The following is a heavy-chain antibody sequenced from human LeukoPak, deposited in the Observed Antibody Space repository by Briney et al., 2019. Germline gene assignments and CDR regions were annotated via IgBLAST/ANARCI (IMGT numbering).Heavy chain of an antibody. D-gene: IGHD3-22*01. V-gene: IGHV1-69*04. Sequence: SVKVSCKASGGTFSSYAISWVRQAPGQGLEWMGRIIPILGIANYAQKFQGRVTITADKSTSTAYMELSSLRSEDTAVYYCAREGYYYDSSGYSYYFDYWGQGTLVTVSS. CDR3: AREGYYYDSSGYSYYFDY. CDR1: GGTFSSYA. J-gene: IGHJ4*02. CDR2: IIPILGIA.